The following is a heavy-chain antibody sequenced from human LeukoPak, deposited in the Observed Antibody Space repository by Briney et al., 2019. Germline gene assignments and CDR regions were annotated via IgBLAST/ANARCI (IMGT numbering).Heavy chain of an antibody. J-gene: IGHJ6*02. V-gene: IGHV4-59*08. CDR2: IYYSGST. Sequence: SETLSLTCTVSGGSISSYYWSWIRQPPGKGLEWIGYIYYSGSTNYNPSLKSRVTISVDTSKNQFSLKLSSVTAADTAVYYCARGVQLWPGYYYYGMGVWGQGTTVTVSS. CDR3: ARGVQLWPGYYYYGMGV. CDR1: GGSISSYY. D-gene: IGHD5-18*01.